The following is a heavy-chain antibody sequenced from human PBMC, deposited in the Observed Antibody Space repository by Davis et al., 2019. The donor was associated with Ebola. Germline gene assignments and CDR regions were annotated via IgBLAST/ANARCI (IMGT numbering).Heavy chain of an antibody. CDR1: GFTFSSYG. CDR2: IWYDGSNK. CDR3: ARGLMKLGPFGY. J-gene: IGHJ4*02. D-gene: IGHD7-27*01. Sequence: GESLKISCVVSGFTFSSYGMHWVRQAPGKGLEWVAVIWYDGSNKYYADSVKGRFTISRDNSKNTLYLQMNSLRAEDTAVYYCARGLMKLGPFGYWGQGTLVTVSS. V-gene: IGHV3-33*08.